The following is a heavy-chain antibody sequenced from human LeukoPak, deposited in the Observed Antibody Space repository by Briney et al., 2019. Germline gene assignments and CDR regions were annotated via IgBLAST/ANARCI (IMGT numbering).Heavy chain of an antibody. CDR2: IFPGDSDT. J-gene: IGHJ4*02. CDR3: ARHSVSGNEY. CDR1: GYSFTSYW. Sequence: RESLKISCKGSGYSFTSYWIAWVRQMPGKGLEWMGIIFPGDSDTTYSPSFQGQVTISADKSISTAYLQWSSLKASDTAVYYCARHSVSGNEYWGQGTPVTVSP. D-gene: IGHD1-26*01. V-gene: IGHV5-51*01.